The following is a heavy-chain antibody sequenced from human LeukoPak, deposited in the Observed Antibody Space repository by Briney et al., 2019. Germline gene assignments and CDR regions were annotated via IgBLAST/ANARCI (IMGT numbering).Heavy chain of an antibody. V-gene: IGHV4-34*01. Sequence: SETLSLTCAVYGGSFSGYYWSWIRQPPGKGLGWIGEINHSGSTDYNPSLKSRVTISVDTSKNQFSLKLSSVTAADTAVYYCARDSSIVGALDYWGQGTLVTVSS. J-gene: IGHJ4*02. D-gene: IGHD1-26*01. CDR1: GGSFSGYY. CDR2: INHSGST. CDR3: ARDSSIVGALDY.